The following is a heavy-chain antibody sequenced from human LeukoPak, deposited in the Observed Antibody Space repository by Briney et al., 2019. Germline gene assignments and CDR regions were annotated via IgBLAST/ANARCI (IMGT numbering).Heavy chain of an antibody. Sequence: PEGSLRLSCAASGFTFSSYSMNWVRQAPGKGLEWVSSISSSSSYIYYADSVKGRFTISRDNAKNSLYLQMNSLRAEDTAVYYCARDHYYDSSGYDYWGQGTLVTVSS. J-gene: IGHJ4*02. CDR1: GFTFSSYS. V-gene: IGHV3-21*01. D-gene: IGHD3-22*01. CDR2: ISSSSSYI. CDR3: ARDHYYDSSGYDY.